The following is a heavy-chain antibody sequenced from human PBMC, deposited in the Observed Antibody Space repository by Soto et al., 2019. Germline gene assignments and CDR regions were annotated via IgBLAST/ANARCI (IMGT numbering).Heavy chain of an antibody. Sequence: GGSLRLSCAASGFTFSSYGMHWVRQAPGKGLEWVAVISYDGSNKYYADSVKGRFTISRDNSKNTLYLQMNSLRAEDTAVYYCAKDDHYDSSGSSYTFDYWGQGTLVTVSS. CDR1: GFTFSSYG. D-gene: IGHD3-22*01. CDR3: AKDDHYDSSGSSYTFDY. V-gene: IGHV3-30*18. J-gene: IGHJ4*02. CDR2: ISYDGSNK.